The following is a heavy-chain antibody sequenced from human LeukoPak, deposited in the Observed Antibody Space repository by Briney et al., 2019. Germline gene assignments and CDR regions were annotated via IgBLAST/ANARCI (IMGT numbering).Heavy chain of an antibody. V-gene: IGHV3-23*01. J-gene: IGHJ4*02. CDR1: GFSFSSYA. Sequence: GGSVRLSCSSSGFSFSSYAMSWVRQAPGKGLEWVSSISGPGSSTNYADSVKGRVTISRDNSKNTLYLQMNSLRADDTAVYYCAKDPLNWVTIYFDYWGQGTLVTVSS. CDR2: ISGPGSST. D-gene: IGHD2-21*02. CDR3: AKDPLNWVTIYFDY.